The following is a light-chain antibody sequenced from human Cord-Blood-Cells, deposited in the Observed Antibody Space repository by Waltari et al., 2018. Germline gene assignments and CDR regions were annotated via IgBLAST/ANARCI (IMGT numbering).Light chain of an antibody. V-gene: IGKV3-11*01. J-gene: IGKJ5*01. CDR3: QQRSNWPIT. Sequence: EIVFTQSPATLSLSPGERATLSCRASQSVSSYLAWYQRKPGQAPRLLIYDASNRAPGIPARFSGSGSGTDFTLTISSLEPEDFAVYYCQQRSNWPITFGQGTRLEIK. CDR1: QSVSSY. CDR2: DAS.